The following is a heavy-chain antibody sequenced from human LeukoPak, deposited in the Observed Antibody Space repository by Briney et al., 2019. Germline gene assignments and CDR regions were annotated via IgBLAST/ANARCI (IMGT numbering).Heavy chain of an antibody. D-gene: IGHD4-11*01. CDR2: INPYSGGT. CDR1: GYTLTGYY. Sequence: ASVKVSCKASGYTLTGYYMHWVRQAPGQGLEWMGRINPYSGGTNYAQKFQGRVTMTRDTSISTAYMEVSRLRSDDTAVYYCATHRDDYSNRPFDYWGQGTLVTVSS. V-gene: IGHV1-2*06. CDR3: ATHRDDYSNRPFDY. J-gene: IGHJ4*02.